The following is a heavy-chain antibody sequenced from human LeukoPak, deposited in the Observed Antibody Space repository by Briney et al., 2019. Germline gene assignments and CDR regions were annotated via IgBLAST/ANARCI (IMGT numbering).Heavy chain of an antibody. V-gene: IGHV3-23*01. J-gene: IGHJ4*02. CDR2: ISGSGGST. CDR1: GFTFSNYA. Sequence: PGGSLRLSCAASGFTFSNYAMSWVRQAPGKGLDWVSTISGSGGSTYYADSVKGRFTISRDNSKNTLYLQMNSLRVEDTAVYYCAKDGGNNVVVVAALHYWGQGTLVTVSS. D-gene: IGHD2-15*01. CDR3: AKDGGNNVVVVAALHY.